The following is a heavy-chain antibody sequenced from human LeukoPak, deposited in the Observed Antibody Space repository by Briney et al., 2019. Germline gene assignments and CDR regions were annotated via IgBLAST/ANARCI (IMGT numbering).Heavy chain of an antibody. J-gene: IGHJ4*02. Sequence: GAALNTSYKGSGSSFTSYWIGWVRPTRGKGLEWMGIIYPDDTDTRYSPSFQSHVTISADKSISTAYLQWSSLEASDTAMYYCAAVEMGDIDDWGQGTLVTVA. CDR3: AAVEMGDIDD. CDR1: GSSFTSYW. V-gene: IGHV5-51*01. D-gene: IGHD5-24*01. CDR2: IYPDDTDT.